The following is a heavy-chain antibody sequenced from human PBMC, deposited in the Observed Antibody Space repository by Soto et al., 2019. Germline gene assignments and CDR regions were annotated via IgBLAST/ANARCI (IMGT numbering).Heavy chain of an antibody. CDR2: INHSGST. Sequence: QVQLQQWGAGLLKPSETLSLTCAVYGGSFSGYYWSWIRQPPGKGLEWMGEINHSGSTNYNPSLKSRVTISVDTSKNQFSLKLSYVTAADTAVYYCARYKGESYYGSVSPNRVYYFDYWGQGTLVTVSS. J-gene: IGHJ4*02. V-gene: IGHV4-34*01. CDR3: ARYKGESYYGSVSPNRVYYFDY. D-gene: IGHD3-10*01. CDR1: GGSFSGYY.